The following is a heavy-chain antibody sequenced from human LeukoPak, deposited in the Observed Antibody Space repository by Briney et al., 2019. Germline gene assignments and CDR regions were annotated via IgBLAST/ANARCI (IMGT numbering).Heavy chain of an antibody. CDR3: ARAHFFGGATPDAFDI. Sequence: PGRSLRLSCAASGFTFSSYGMHWVRQAPGKGLEWVAVIWYDGSNKYYADSVKGRFTISRDNSKNTLYLQMNSLRAEDTAAYYCARAHFFGGATPDAFDIWGQGTMVTVSS. J-gene: IGHJ3*02. V-gene: IGHV3-33*01. CDR1: GFTFSSYG. CDR2: IWYDGSNK. D-gene: IGHD3-3*01.